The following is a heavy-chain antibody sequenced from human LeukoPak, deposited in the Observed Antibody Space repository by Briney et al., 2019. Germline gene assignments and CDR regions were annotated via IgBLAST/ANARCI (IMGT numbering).Heavy chain of an antibody. Sequence: SETLSLTCAVSGYSISSGYYWGWIRQPPEKGLEWIGSIYHGGSTYYNPSLQSRVTISVDTSKNQFSLKLSSVTAADTAVYYCARAPGGYYFDSWGQGTLVTVSS. J-gene: IGHJ4*02. CDR2: IYHGGST. V-gene: IGHV4-38-2*01. CDR1: GYSISSGYY. D-gene: IGHD3-10*01. CDR3: ARAPGGYYFDS.